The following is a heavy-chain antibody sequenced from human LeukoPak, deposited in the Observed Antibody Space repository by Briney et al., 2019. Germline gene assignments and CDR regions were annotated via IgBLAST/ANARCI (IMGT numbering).Heavy chain of an antibody. Sequence: SETLSLTCSVSGGFVSSYYWSWIRQPAGKGLEWIGRMYPSGTTHYNPSLKSRVAMSVDTSKNQFSLRLTSVTAADTAVYYCADDFGDWGQGTLVTVSS. CDR3: ADDFGD. V-gene: IGHV4-4*07. D-gene: IGHD4-17*01. J-gene: IGHJ4*02. CDR1: GGFVSSYY. CDR2: MYPSGTT.